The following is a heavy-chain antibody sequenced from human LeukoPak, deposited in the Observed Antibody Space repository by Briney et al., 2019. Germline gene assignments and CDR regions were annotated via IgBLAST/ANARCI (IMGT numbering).Heavy chain of an antibody. D-gene: IGHD6-13*01. CDR1: GFTFSNYS. CDR3: ARDPYTNSWPEYFHH. CDR2: IKQDGSEK. J-gene: IGHJ1*01. V-gene: IGHV3-7*04. Sequence: GGSLRLSCAASGFTFSNYSMNWVRQAPGKGLEWVANIKQDGSEKYYVDSVKGRFTISRDNAKNSLFLQMNSLRAEDTAVYYCARDPYTNSWPEYFHHWGQGTLVTVSS.